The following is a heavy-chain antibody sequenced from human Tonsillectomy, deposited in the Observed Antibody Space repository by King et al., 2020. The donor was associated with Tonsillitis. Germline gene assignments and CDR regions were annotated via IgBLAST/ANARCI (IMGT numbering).Heavy chain of an antibody. J-gene: IGHJ4*02. V-gene: IGHV5-10-1*03. Sequence: VQLVQSGAEVKKPGESLRISCKGSGYSFSSYWISWVRQMPGKGLEWMGRIDPSDSYTYYSPSFQGHVTISADKSISTAYLQWSSLKASDSAMYYCARRDCSSTSCYFDYWGQGTLVTVSS. CDR2: IDPSDSYT. CDR3: ARRDCSSTSCYFDY. D-gene: IGHD2-2*01. CDR1: GYSFSSYW.